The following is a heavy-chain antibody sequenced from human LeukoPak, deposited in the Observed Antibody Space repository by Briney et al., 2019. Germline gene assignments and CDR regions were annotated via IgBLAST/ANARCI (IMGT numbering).Heavy chain of an antibody. CDR3: ATDRSSGYDDPSLEY. V-gene: IGHV1-24*01. Sequence: GASVKVSCKVSGYTLTELSMHWVRQAPGEGLEWMGGFDPEDGDTIYAQKFQGRVTMTEDTSTDTAYMELSSLTSEDTAVYYCATDRSSGYDDPSLEYWGQGTLVTVSS. CDR1: GYTLTELS. J-gene: IGHJ4*02. D-gene: IGHD5-12*01. CDR2: FDPEDGDT.